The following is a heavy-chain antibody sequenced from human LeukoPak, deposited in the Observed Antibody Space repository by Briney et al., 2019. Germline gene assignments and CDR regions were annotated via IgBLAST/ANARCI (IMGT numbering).Heavy chain of an antibody. CDR3: AKGSYYYDSADYLDY. V-gene: IGHV3-23*01. J-gene: IGHJ4*02. D-gene: IGHD3-22*01. CDR1: GFTFSSYA. CDR2: LSGSGGNT. Sequence: GGSLRLSCAASGFTFSSYAMSWVRQAPGKGLEWVSTLSGSGGNTYYADSVKGRVTISRDNSKNTLYLQMNSLRAEDTAVYHCAKGSYYYDSADYLDYWGQGTLVTVSS.